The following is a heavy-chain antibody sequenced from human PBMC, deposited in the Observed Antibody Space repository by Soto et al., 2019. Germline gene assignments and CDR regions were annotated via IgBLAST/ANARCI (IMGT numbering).Heavy chain of an antibody. CDR2: ISAYNGNT. V-gene: IGHV1-18*01. Sequence: ASVKVSCKASGYTFTSYGISWVRQAPGQGLEWMGWISAYNGNTNYAQKLQGRVTMTTDTSTSTAYMELRSLRSDDTAVYYCAREAAYYDFWSGYFPQRDYYYYGMDVWGQGTTVTVSS. J-gene: IGHJ6*02. CDR1: GYTFTSYG. CDR3: AREAAYYDFWSGYFPQRDYYYYGMDV. D-gene: IGHD3-3*01.